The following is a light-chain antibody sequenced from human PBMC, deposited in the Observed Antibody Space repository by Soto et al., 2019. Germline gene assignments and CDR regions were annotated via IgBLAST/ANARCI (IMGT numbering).Light chain of an antibody. Sequence: DFQMTQSPSSLSASVGDRVTITCRATQAIKNFLNWYQQKPGRAPKLLISDASTLQRGVPSRFSGSGSGTHFTFVISSLQPEDVGTYYCQPSDNPALTFGQGDRLDIK. CDR3: QPSDNPALT. CDR1: QAIKNF. V-gene: IGKV1-33*01. CDR2: DAS. J-gene: IGKJ5*01.